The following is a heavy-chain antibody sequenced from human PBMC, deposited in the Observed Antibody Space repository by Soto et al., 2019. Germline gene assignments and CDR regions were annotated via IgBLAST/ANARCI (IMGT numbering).Heavy chain of an antibody. Sequence: SETLSLTCTVSGGSISSYYWSWIRQPPGKGLEWIEYIYYSGSTNYNPSLKSRVTISVDTSKNQFSLKLSSVTAADTAVYYCARGYIMDYYYYGMDVWGQGTTVTVSS. CDR3: ARGYIMDYYYYGMDV. CDR2: IYYSGST. J-gene: IGHJ6*02. V-gene: IGHV4-59*12. CDR1: GGSISSYY. D-gene: IGHD3-16*01.